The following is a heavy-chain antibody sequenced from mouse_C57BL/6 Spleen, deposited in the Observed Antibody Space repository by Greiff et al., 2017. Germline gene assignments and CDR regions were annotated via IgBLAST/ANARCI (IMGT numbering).Heavy chain of an antibody. CDR3: ARVGNGSSRGYAMDY. V-gene: IGHV1-55*01. J-gene: IGHJ4*01. D-gene: IGHD1-1*01. CDR1: GYTFTSYW. CDR2: IYPGSGST. Sequence: QVQLQQPGAELVKPGASVKMSCKASGYTFTSYWITWVKQRPGQGLEWIGDIYPGSGSTNYNEKFKSKATLTVDTSSSTAYMQLSSLTSEDSAVYYCARVGNGSSRGYAMDYWGQGTSVTVSS.